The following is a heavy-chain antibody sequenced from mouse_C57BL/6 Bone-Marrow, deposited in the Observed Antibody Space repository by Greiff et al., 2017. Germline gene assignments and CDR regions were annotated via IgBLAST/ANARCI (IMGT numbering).Heavy chain of an antibody. J-gene: IGHJ4*01. CDR2: IYPRSGHT. Sequence: VQLQESGAELARPGASVKLSCKASGYTFTSYGISWVKQRTGQGLEWIGEIYPRSGHTYYNEKFQGKATLTADKSSSTSYMELRSLTSEASAVYFCASTYDGYSNLPYYYAMDCWGKGTSVTVSS. CDR3: ASTYDGYSNLPYYYAMDC. CDR1: GYTFTSYG. D-gene: IGHD2-3*01. V-gene: IGHV1-81*01.